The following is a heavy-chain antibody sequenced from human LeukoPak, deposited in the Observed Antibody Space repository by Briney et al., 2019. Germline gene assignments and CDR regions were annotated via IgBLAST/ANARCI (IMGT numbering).Heavy chain of an antibody. V-gene: IGHV4-59*01. Sequence: SETLSLTCTVSGGSISSYYWSWIRQPPGKGLEWIGYIYYSGSTNYNPSLKSRVTISVDTSKNQFSLKLSYVTAADTAVYYCARVTYYYDSSGRTNWFDPWGQGTLVTVSS. CDR1: GGSISSYY. D-gene: IGHD3-22*01. J-gene: IGHJ5*02. CDR2: IYYSGST. CDR3: ARVTYYYDSSGRTNWFDP.